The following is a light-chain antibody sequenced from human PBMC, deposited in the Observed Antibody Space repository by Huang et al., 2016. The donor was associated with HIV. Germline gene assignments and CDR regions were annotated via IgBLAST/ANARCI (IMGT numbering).Light chain of an antibody. Sequence: DIVMTQSPDSLAVSLGERATINCKSSQSGLYRSNNKNYFAWYQQKPGQPPKLLIYWASTRESGVPERFSGSGSGTDFTLTIRSLQAEDVAVYYCQQYYSNPLTFGGGTKVEIK. V-gene: IGKV4-1*01. CDR3: QQYYSNPLT. CDR2: WAS. J-gene: IGKJ4*01. CDR1: QSGLYRSNNKNY.